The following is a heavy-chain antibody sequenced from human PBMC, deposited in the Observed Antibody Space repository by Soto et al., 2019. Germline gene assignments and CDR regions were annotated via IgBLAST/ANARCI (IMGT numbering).Heavy chain of an antibody. D-gene: IGHD6-19*01. V-gene: IGHV3-15*07. CDR1: GFTFSNAW. CDR2: IKSKTDGGTT. J-gene: IGHJ6*02. CDR3: TTDGWRLYYYYGMDV. Sequence: GGSLRLSCAASGFTFSNAWMNWVRQAPGKGLEWVGRIKSKTDGGTTDYAAPVKGGFTISRDDSKNTLYLQMNSLKTEDTAVYYCTTDGWRLYYYYGMDVWGQGTTVTVSS.